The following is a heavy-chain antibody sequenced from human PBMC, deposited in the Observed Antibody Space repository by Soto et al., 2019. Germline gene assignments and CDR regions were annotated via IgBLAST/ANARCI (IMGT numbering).Heavy chain of an antibody. CDR2: MNEYGSER. CDR1: GFIFSSYW. V-gene: IGHV3-7*04. Sequence: EVQLVESGGGLVQPGGSLRLSCSASGFIFSSYWMSWLRQAPGKGLEWVASMNEYGSERYYVDSVKGRFTISRDNAKNSPDLKMNSLRDEDTAVYYCARATRAAKEDYWGQGTMVTVSS. CDR3: ARATRAAKEDY. D-gene: IGHD6-25*01. J-gene: IGHJ4*02.